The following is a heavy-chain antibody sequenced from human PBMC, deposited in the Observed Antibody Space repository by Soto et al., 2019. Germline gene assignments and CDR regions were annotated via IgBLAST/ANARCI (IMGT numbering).Heavy chain of an antibody. J-gene: IGHJ3*02. V-gene: IGHV3-33*01. Sequence: QVQLVESGGGVVQPGRSLRLSCATSGFSFSSHAMHWVRQAPGKGLEWVAQIWYDGSKKNYADSMKGRFTISRDSPKNTLFLHLNSLRVEDTAVYYCARDGQHLAPDGFAIWGQGTRVTVSS. CDR1: GFSFSSHA. CDR2: IWYDGSKK. CDR3: ARDGQHLAPDGFAI. D-gene: IGHD6-13*01.